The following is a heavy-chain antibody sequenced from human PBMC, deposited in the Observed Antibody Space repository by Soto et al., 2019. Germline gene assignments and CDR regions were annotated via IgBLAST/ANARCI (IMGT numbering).Heavy chain of an antibody. CDR3: ASPLLGSSGDGHDAFDI. CDR2: IIPILGIA. D-gene: IGHD6-25*01. J-gene: IGHJ3*02. Sequence: ASVKVSCKASGGTYSSYTISWVRQAPGQGLEWMGRIIPILGIANYAQKFQGRVTITADKSTSTAYMELSGLRSEDTAVYYCASPLLGSSGDGHDAFDIWGQGTMVTVSS. CDR1: GGTYSSYT. V-gene: IGHV1-69*02.